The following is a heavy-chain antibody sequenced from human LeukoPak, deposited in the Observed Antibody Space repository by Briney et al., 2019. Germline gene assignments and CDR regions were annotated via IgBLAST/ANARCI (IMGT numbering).Heavy chain of an antibody. CDR1: GYTFTSYD. CDR2: MNPNSGNT. D-gene: IGHD3-10*01. Sequence: ASVKVSCKASGYTFTSYDISWVRQATGQGLEWMGWMNPNSGNTGYAQKFQGRVTITRNTSISTAYMELSSLRSEDTAVYYCARDPGGPDYYYYMDVWGKGTTVTVSS. CDR3: ARDPGGPDYYYYMDV. J-gene: IGHJ6*03. V-gene: IGHV1-8*03.